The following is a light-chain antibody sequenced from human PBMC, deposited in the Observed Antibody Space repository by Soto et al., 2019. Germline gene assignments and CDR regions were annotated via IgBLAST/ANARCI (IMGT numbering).Light chain of an antibody. CDR1: TGTVTSGHY. CDR2: DTS. J-gene: IGLJ2*01. V-gene: IGLV7-46*01. Sequence: QAVVTQEPSLTVSPGGTVTLTCGSNTGTVTSGHYPYWFQQKPGQAPRTLIYDTSNKHSWTPARFSGSLLGGKAALTLSGXXHXXEAEYYCLLXXXXXRIFGXGT. CDR3: LLXXXXXRI.